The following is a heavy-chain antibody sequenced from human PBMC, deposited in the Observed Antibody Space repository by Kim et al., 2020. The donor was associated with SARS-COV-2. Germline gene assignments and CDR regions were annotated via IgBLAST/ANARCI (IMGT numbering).Heavy chain of an antibody. V-gene: IGHV3-33*01. Sequence: YYADSVKGRFTISRDNAKNSLYLQMNSLRDEDTAVYYCARASRYYDFWSGDFGHWGQGTLVTVSS. J-gene: IGHJ1*01. CDR3: ARASRYYDFWSGDFGH. D-gene: IGHD3-3*01.